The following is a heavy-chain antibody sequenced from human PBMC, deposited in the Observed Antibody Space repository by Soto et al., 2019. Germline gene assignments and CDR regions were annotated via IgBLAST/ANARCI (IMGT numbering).Heavy chain of an antibody. Sequence: PGGSLRLSCAASCFTFSKAWMNWVPQAPGKGLEWVGRIKSKTDGGTTDYAAPVKGRFTISRDDSKNTLYLQMNSLKTEDTAVYYCTAWIQLWLPLDYWGQGTLVTVSS. J-gene: IGHJ4*02. CDR1: CFTFSKAW. D-gene: IGHD5-18*01. CDR3: TAWIQLWLPLDY. V-gene: IGHV3-15*07. CDR2: IKSKTDGGTT.